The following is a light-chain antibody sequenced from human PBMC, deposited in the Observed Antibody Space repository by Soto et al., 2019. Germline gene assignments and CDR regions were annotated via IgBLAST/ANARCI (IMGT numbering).Light chain of an antibody. CDR1: QSVSSN. Sequence: ERVRTMNTATLSLSHGARSTLYCRASQSVSSNLAWYQQKPGQAPRLLMYGASIRTSGIPDRFSGSGSGTDFTLTISRLEPEDFAVYYCQQYVRSRWTLGQGTNVDIK. V-gene: IGKV3-20*01. CDR2: GAS. CDR3: QQYVRSRWT. J-gene: IGKJ1*01.